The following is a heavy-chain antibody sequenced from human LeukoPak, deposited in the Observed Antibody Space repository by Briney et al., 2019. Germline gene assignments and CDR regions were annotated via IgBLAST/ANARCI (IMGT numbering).Heavy chain of an antibody. V-gene: IGHV4-39*07. J-gene: IGHJ4*02. Sequence: SETLSLTCTVSGGSISSSSYYWGWIRQPPGKGLEWIGSIYYSGSTYYNPSLMSRVTISVDMSKNQFSLKLSSVTAADTAVYYCARFSGGTIYYFDFWGQGTLVTVSS. CDR2: IYYSGST. CDR3: ARFSGGTIYYFDF. D-gene: IGHD2-15*01. CDR1: GGSISSSSYY.